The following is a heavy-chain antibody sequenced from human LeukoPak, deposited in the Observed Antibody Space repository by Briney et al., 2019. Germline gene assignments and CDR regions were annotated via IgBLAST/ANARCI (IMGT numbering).Heavy chain of an antibody. J-gene: IGHJ4*02. CDR1: GYSISSGYY. Sequence: PSETLSLTCAVSGYSISSGYYWGWIRQPPGMGLEWIGSIYYGGNTYYNPSLKSRVTVSEDTPKNQFSLKLSSVTAADTAVYHCTRAPYCSGGSCYQRGPDYWGQGTLVTVSS. D-gene: IGHD2-15*01. CDR2: IYYGGNT. V-gene: IGHV4-38-2*01. CDR3: TRAPYCSGGSCYQRGPDY.